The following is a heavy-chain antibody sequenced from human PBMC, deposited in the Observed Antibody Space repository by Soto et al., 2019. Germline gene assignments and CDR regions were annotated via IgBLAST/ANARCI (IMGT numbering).Heavy chain of an antibody. CDR3: ATSSDWSPLLDY. CDR2: INPNGGGT. D-gene: IGHD6-19*01. Sequence: ASVKVSCKASEHTFTGYYLHWVRQAPGQGLEWMGWINPNGGGTIYAQKFQGRLTMTRDTSITTAYMELTRLRADDTAFYFCATSSDWSPLLDYWGQGTLVTVPS. J-gene: IGHJ4*02. CDR1: EHTFTGYY. V-gene: IGHV1-2*02.